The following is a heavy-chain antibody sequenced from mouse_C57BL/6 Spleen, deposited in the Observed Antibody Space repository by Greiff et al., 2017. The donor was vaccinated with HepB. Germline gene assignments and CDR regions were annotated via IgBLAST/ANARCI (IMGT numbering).Heavy chain of an antibody. J-gene: IGHJ2*01. V-gene: IGHV1-50*01. CDR3: AGGYDGRGDY. Sequence: QVQLQQPGAELVKPGASVKLSCKASGYTFTSYWMQWVKQRPGQGLEWIGEIDPSDSYTNYNQKFKGKATLTVDTSSSTAYMQLSSLTSEDSAVYYCAGGYDGRGDYWGQGTTLTVSS. D-gene: IGHD2-2*01. CDR2: IDPSDSYT. CDR1: GYTFTSYW.